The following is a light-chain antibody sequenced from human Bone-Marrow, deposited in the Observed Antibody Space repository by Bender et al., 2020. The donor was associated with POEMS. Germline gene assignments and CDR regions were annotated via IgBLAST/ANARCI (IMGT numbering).Light chain of an antibody. V-gene: IGLV1-44*01. CDR3: AVWDDSLNGWV. CDR1: SSNIGAHA. Sequence: QSVLTQPPSASGTPGQRVTISCSGGSSNIGAHAVNWYQHLPGTAPQLLIYSSHRRPSEVPDPFSASRSGTSASLAISWLQSEDEADYYCAVWDDSLNGWVFGGGTTLTVL. J-gene: IGLJ3*02. CDR2: SSH.